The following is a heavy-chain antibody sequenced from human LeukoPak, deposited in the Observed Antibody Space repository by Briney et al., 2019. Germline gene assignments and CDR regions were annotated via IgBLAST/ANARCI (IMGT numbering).Heavy chain of an antibody. Sequence: GGSLRLSCAASGFTFSGYWMSWVRQAPGKGLEWVANINQDGSEKYYVDSVKGRFTISRDNAKNSLFLLMGSLRVEDTAVYYCARESTAGYNSSWYGFRNWGQGTLVSVSS. J-gene: IGHJ1*01. CDR2: INQDGSEK. CDR1: GFTFSGYW. D-gene: IGHD6-13*01. CDR3: ARESTAGYNSSWYGFRN. V-gene: IGHV3-7*01.